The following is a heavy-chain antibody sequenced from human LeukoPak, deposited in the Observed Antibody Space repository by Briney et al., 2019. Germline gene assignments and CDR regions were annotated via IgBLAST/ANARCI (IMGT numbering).Heavy chain of an antibody. D-gene: IGHD1-26*01. CDR2: ISSTGDTV. V-gene: IGHV3-11*04. Sequence: PGGSLRLSCEGSGLTFSDYYMSWVRQAPGKGLEWVSYISSTGDTVYYADSVKGRFTISRDNAKNSLYLQMNSLRVEDTAVYYCTRTVYSTTWERWFDPWGQGTLVTVSS. J-gene: IGHJ5*02. CDR3: TRTVYSTTWERWFDP. CDR1: GLTFSDYY.